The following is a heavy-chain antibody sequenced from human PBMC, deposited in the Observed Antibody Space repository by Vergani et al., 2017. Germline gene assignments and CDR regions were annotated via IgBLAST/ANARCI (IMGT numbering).Heavy chain of an antibody. CDR1: GFTLNTYG. CDR2: IRYDGSSE. J-gene: IGHJ6*02. V-gene: IGHV3-30*02. D-gene: IGHD2/OR15-2a*01. Sequence: QVQMLQSGGGVVQPGGSLRLSCRLSGFTLNTYGIHWVRQAPGKGLEWVSFIRYDGSSEYYGDSVKGRFTISRDKSQNTVNLQMNSLRTEDTAVYFCANSVIAGNVGVAYFGMDGWGRGTTVTVSS. CDR3: ANSVIAGNVGVAYFGMDG.